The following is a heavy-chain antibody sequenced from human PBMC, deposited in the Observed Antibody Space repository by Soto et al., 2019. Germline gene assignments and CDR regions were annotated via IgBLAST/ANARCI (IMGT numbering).Heavy chain of an antibody. CDR3: VRDGRWLQAYYFDY. CDR1: GFSISDYW. CDR2: IHSEGINT. V-gene: IGHV3-74*01. J-gene: IGHJ4*02. Sequence: GGSLRLSCVASGFSISDYWMHWGRQAPGKGLVWVSRIHSEGINTDYADSVKGRFSISRDNAKNTVYLQMNGLKAEDTAVYYCVRDGRWLQAYYFDYWGQGTLVTVSS. D-gene: IGHD1-26*01.